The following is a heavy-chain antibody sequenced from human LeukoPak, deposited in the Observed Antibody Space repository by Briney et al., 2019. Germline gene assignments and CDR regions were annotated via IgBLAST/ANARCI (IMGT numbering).Heavy chain of an antibody. J-gene: IGHJ5*02. CDR2: IIPIFGTA. D-gene: IGHD2-2*01. V-gene: IGHV1-69*13. CDR3: ARDEGYCSSTSCVVGWFDP. CDR1: GYTFTSYD. Sequence: ASVKVSCKASGYTFTSYDINWVRQATGQGLEWMGGIIPIFGTANYAQKFQGRVTITADESTSTAYMELSSLRSEDTAVYYCARDEGYCSSTSCVVGWFDPWGQGTLVTVSS.